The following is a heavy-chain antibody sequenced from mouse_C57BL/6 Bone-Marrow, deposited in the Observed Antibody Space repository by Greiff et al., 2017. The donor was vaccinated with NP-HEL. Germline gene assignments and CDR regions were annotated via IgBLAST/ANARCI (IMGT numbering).Heavy chain of an antibody. CDR1: GYTFTSYW. CDR3: TRYSNYEGWFAY. J-gene: IGHJ3*01. V-gene: IGHV1-5*01. D-gene: IGHD2-5*01. Sequence: VQLQQSGTVLARPGASVKMSCKTSGYTFTSYWMHWVKQRPGQGLEWIGAIYPGNSDTSYNQKFKGEAKLTAVTSASTAYMELSSLTNEDSAVYYCTRYSNYEGWFAYWGQGTLVTVSA. CDR2: IYPGNSDT.